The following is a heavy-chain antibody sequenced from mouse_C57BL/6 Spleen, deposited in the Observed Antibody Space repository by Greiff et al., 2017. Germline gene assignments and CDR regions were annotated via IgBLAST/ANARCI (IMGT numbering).Heavy chain of an antibody. CDR1: GYSITSGYY. CDR2: ISYDGSN. V-gene: IGHV3-6*01. J-gene: IGHJ4*01. CDR3: ALYDGFVYAMDY. D-gene: IGHD2-3*01. Sequence: EVKLMESGPGLVKPSQSLSLTCSVTGYSITSGYYWNWIRQFPGNKLEWMGYISYDGSNNYNPSLKNRISITRDTSKNQFFLKLNSVTTEDTATYYCALYDGFVYAMDYWGQGTSVTVSS.